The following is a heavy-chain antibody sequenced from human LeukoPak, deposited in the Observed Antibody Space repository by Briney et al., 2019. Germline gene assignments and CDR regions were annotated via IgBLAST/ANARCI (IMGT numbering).Heavy chain of an antibody. Sequence: GGSLRLSCAASGFTVSRNYMSWVRQAPGKGLEWVSVLYSGGSTNYADSVKGRFTISRDNSKNTLYLQMNSLRAEDTAVYYCARPLALFGDAFDIWGQGTMVTVSS. V-gene: IGHV3-53*01. CDR2: LYSGGST. CDR3: ARPLALFGDAFDI. CDR1: GFTVSRNY. D-gene: IGHD3-16*01. J-gene: IGHJ3*02.